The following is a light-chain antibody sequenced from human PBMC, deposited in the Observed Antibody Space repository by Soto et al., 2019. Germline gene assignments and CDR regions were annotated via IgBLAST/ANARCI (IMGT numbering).Light chain of an antibody. J-gene: IGLJ1*01. Sequence: SVLTQPPSASATPGQRVTISCYGSNSNIGTNTVNWYQQLPGTAPRLLIYTNNQRPSGVPQRFSGYKTGTSASLAIGGLQYEDGADYYCAAWDDSLRAYDFATGTKVTV. CDR2: TNN. CDR3: AAWDDSLRAYD. CDR1: NSNIGTNT. V-gene: IGLV1-44*01.